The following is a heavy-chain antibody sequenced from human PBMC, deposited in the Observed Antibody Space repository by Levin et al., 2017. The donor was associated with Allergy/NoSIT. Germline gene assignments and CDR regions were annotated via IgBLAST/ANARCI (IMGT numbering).Heavy chain of an antibody. J-gene: IGHJ3*02. D-gene: IGHD2-2*01. CDR2: ISGSGGST. V-gene: IGHV3-23*01. CDR3: AKWTTIQLLSRAGAFDS. CDR1: GFTFSSYA. Sequence: GESLKISCAASGFTFSSYAMSWVRQAPGKGLEWVSAISGSGGSTYYADSVKGRFTISRDNSKNTLYLQMNSLRAEDTAVYYCAKWTTIQLLSRAGAFDSWGQGTMVTVSS.